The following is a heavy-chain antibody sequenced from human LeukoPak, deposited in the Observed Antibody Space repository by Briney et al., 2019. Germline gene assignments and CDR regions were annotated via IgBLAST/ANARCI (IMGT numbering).Heavy chain of an antibody. Sequence: GGSLRLSCAAPGFTFSSYAMSWVRQAPGEGLEWVSAISGSGGSTYYADSVKGRFTISRDNSKNTLYLQMDSLRAEDTAVYYCAKDPSAYFWSGYPFDYWGQGTLVTVSS. CDR2: ISGSGGST. CDR3: AKDPSAYFWSGYPFDY. D-gene: IGHD3-3*01. V-gene: IGHV3-23*01. J-gene: IGHJ4*02. CDR1: GFTFSSYA.